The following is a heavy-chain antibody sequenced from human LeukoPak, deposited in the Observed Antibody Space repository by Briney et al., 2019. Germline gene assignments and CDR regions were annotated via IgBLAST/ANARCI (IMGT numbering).Heavy chain of an antibody. CDR1: GFTFDDYG. CDR2: INWNGGST. Sequence: GGSLRLSCAASGFTFDDYGMSWVRQAPGKGLEWVSGINWNGGSTGYADSVKGRFTISRDNAKNSLYLQMNSLRAEDTAVYYCAKGRQWLVGGDFDYWGQGTLVTVSS. CDR3: AKGRQWLVGGDFDY. V-gene: IGHV3-20*04. J-gene: IGHJ4*02. D-gene: IGHD6-19*01.